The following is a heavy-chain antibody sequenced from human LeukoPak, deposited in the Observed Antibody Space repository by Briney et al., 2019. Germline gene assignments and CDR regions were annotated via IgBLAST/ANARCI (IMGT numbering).Heavy chain of an antibody. Sequence: PSETLSLTCTVSGGSISSSSYYWGWIRRPPGKGLEWIGSIYYSGSTYYNPSLKSRVTISLDTSKNQFSLKLSSVTAADTAVYYCARHVRYYDSFDYWGQGTLVTVSS. CDR3: ARHVRYYDSFDY. J-gene: IGHJ4*02. CDR1: GGSISSSSYY. CDR2: IYYSGST. D-gene: IGHD3-22*01. V-gene: IGHV4-39*01.